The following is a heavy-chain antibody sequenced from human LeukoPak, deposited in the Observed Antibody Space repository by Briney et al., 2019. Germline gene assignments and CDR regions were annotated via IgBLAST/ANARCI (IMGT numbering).Heavy chain of an antibody. CDR2: INDSGST. CDR1: GGSISSSSYY. Sequence: PSETLSLTCTVSGGSISSSSYYWSWIRQPPGKGLEWIGEINDSGSTNYNPSLKSRVTISVDTSKNQFSLKLTSVTAADTAVYYCAQDPKYWGQGTLVTVSS. V-gene: IGHV4-39*07. CDR3: AQDPKY. J-gene: IGHJ4*02.